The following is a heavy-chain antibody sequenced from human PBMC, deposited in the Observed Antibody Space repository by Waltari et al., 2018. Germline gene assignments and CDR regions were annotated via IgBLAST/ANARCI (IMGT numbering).Heavy chain of an antibody. Sequence: QVQLVQSGAEVKKPGASVKVSCKASGYTFTSYAMHWVRTAPGQRLEWMGWSNAGNGNTKYAQKCQGRVTMTRDTSASTADMELSSLRSEDTAVYYCARAGDSSSGYYYGMDVWGQGTTVTVSS. V-gene: IGHV1-3*01. D-gene: IGHD6-6*01. CDR2: SNAGNGNT. CDR1: GYTFTSYA. CDR3: ARAGDSSSGYYYGMDV. J-gene: IGHJ6*02.